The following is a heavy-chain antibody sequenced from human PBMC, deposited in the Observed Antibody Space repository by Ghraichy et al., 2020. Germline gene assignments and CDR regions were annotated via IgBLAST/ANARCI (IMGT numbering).Heavy chain of an antibody. CDR1: GGSISSGGYY. CDR3: ARGVDYGDWDLGYYYYGMDV. CDR2: IYYSGST. Sequence: SETLSLTCTVSGGSISSGGYYWSWIRQHPGKGLEWIGYIYYSGSTYYNPSLKSRVTISVDTSKNQFSLKLSSVTAADTAVYYCARGVDYGDWDLGYYYYGMDVWGQGTTVTVSS. V-gene: IGHV4-31*03. J-gene: IGHJ6*02. D-gene: IGHD4-17*01.